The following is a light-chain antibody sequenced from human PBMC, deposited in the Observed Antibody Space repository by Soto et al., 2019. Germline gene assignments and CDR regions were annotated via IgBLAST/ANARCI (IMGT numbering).Light chain of an antibody. Sequence: EIVLTQSPGTLSLSPGERATLSCRAIQSVSSSYLAWYQQKPGQAPRLLIYGASSRATGIPARFSGSGSGTEFTLTISSLESEDFAVYYCQQCNNWPPITFGQGTRLEI. CDR1: QSVSSSY. V-gene: IGKV3-15*01. CDR3: QQCNNWPPIT. CDR2: GAS. J-gene: IGKJ5*01.